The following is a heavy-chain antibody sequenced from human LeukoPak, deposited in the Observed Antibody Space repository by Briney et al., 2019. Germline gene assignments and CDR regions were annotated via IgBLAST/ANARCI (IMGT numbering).Heavy chain of an antibody. CDR2: IWYDGCNK. V-gene: IGHV3-33*01. CDR1: GFTFSSYG. D-gene: IGHD3-9*01. CDR3: ARGSRYFDWFDY. Sequence: GGSLRHSCAASGFTFSSYGMHWVRQAPGKGLEWVAVIWYDGCNKYYADSVKGRFTISRDNSKNTLYLQMNSLRAEDTAVYYCARGSRYFDWFDYWGQGTLVTVSS. J-gene: IGHJ4*02.